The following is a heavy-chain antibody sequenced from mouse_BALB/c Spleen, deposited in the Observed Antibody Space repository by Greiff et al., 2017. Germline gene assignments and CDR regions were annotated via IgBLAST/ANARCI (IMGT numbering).Heavy chain of an antibody. CDR2: VNPYNGGT. CDR1: GYTFTDYY. J-gene: IGHJ3*01. D-gene: IGHD1-1*01. CDR3: ASYYYGSSYRFAY. V-gene: IGHV1-19*01. Sequence: EVQLQQSGPELVKPGASVKMSCKASGYTFTDYYMDWVKQSHGESFEWIGRVNPYNGGTSYNQKFKGKATLTVDKSSSTAYMELNSLTSEDSAVYYCASYYYGSSYRFAYWGQGTLVTVSA.